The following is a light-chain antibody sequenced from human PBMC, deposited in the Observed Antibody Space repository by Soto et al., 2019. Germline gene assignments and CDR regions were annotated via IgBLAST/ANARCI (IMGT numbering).Light chain of an antibody. J-gene: IGKJ4*01. CDR3: QQYGSSPGT. CDR2: NAF. CDR1: QSVGNDF. V-gene: IGKV3-20*01. Sequence: EIVLTQSPATLSLSPGDRATLFCRASQSVGNDFVAWYQQRPGRAPRLLIYNAFNRATGIPDRFSGSGSGTDFTLTISRLEPEDFAVYYCQQYGSSPGTFGGGTKVDIK.